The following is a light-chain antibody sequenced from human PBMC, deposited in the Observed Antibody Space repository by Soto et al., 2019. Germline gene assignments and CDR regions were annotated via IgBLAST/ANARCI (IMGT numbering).Light chain of an antibody. CDR1: SSDVGGYNY. CDR2: DVS. V-gene: IGLV2-14*03. CDR3: SSYTSSSLHV. J-gene: IGLJ1*01. Sequence: QSALTQPASVSGSPGPSITISCTGTSSDVGGYNYVSWYQQHPGKAPKLMIYDVSNRPSGVSNRFSGSKSGNTASLTISGLQAEDEADYYCSSYTSSSLHVFGTGTKVTVL.